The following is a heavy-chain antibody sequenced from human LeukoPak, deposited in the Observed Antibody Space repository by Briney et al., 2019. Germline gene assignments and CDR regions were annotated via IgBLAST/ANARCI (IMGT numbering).Heavy chain of an antibody. CDR3: ANGYCTNGVCYRRWEDAFDI. D-gene: IGHD2-8*01. J-gene: IGHJ3*02. CDR2: LSYDGGNK. Sequence: GGSRNLSWEAPGFTFSTYGMHGVGRAQGKGRGGGAVLSYDGGNKYYADSVKGRFTISRDNSKNTLYLQMNSLRAEDTAVYYCANGYCTNGVCYRRWEDAFDIWGQGTMVTVSS. CDR1: GFTFSTYG. V-gene: IGHV3-30*18.